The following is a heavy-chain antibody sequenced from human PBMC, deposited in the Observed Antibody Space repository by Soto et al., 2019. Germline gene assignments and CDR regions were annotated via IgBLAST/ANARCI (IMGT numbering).Heavy chain of an antibody. CDR3: AKDGITMVRGVTRMDV. D-gene: IGHD3-10*01. Sequence: GGSLRLSCAASGFTFSDYGMHWVRQAPGKGLEWVAVISYDGSNKYYADSVKGRFTISRDNSKNTLYLQMNSLRAEDTAVYYCAKDGITMVRGVTRMDVWGQGTTVTVSS. V-gene: IGHV3-30*18. J-gene: IGHJ6*02. CDR1: GFTFSDYG. CDR2: ISYDGSNK.